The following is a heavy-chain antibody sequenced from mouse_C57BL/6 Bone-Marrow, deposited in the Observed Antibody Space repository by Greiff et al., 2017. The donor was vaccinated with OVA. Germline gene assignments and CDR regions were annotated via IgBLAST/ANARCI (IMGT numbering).Heavy chain of an antibody. CDR3: ARGIYYDPFAY. Sequence: QVQLQQSGAELVRPGASVKLSCKASGYTFTDYYINWVKQRPGQGLEWIARIYPGSGNTYYNEKFKGKATLTAEKSSSTAYMQLSSLTSEDSAVYFCARGIYYDPFAYWGQGTLVTVSA. D-gene: IGHD1-1*01. CDR2: IYPGSGNT. CDR1: GYTFTDYY. J-gene: IGHJ3*01. V-gene: IGHV1-76*01.